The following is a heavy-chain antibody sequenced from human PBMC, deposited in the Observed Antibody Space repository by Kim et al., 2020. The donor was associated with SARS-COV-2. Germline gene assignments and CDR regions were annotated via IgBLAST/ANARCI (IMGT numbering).Heavy chain of an antibody. Sequence: GGSLRLSCAASGFSFISYGMNWVRQAPGKGLEWISHINSPGSGIHYADSVKGRFTISRDNVKQSVFLQMNSLRDEDTAIYYCTTDSKGIPDFESWGLGTL. D-gene: IGHD3-9*01. CDR1: GFSFISYG. CDR2: INSPGSGI. V-gene: IGHV3-48*02. CDR3: TTDSKGIPDFES. J-gene: IGHJ1*01.